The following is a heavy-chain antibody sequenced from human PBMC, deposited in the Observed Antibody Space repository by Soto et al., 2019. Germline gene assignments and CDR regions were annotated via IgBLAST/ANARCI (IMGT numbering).Heavy chain of an antibody. D-gene: IGHD3-22*01. Sequence: SVKVSCKASGGTFSSYAISWVRQAPGQGLEWMGGIIPIFGTANYAQKFQGRVTITADESTSTAYMELSSLRSEDTAVYYCARGEGVVTLDYYYYYGMDVWGQGTTVTVSS. CDR3: ARGEGVVTLDYYYYYGMDV. CDR1: GGTFSSYA. J-gene: IGHJ6*02. CDR2: IIPIFGTA. V-gene: IGHV1-69*13.